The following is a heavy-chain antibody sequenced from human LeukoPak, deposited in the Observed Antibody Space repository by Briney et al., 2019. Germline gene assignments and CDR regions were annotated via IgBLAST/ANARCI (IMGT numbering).Heavy chain of an antibody. CDR1: GFTLSSYA. J-gene: IGHJ4*02. D-gene: IGHD2-21*01. CDR2: ISSSDDGT. V-gene: IGHV3-23*01. Sequence: GGSLRLSCAASGFTLSSYAMSWVRQAPGKGLEWVSAISSSDDGTYYAKSVRGRFTISRDSSKNTLYLQMNSLRAEDAGVYYCAKAPVTTCRGAYCYPFDYWGQGTLVTVSS. CDR3: AKAPVTTCRGAYCYPFDY.